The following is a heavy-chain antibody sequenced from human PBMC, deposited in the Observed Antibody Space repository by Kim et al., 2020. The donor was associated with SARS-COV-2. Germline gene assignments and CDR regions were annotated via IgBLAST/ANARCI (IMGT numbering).Heavy chain of an antibody. V-gene: IGHV1-2*06. J-gene: IGHJ6*02. CDR2: INPNSGGT. CDR3: ARDGDYISSGWSTLYYYGMDV. D-gene: IGHD6-19*01. CDR1: GYTFTGYY. Sequence: ASVKVSCKASGYTFTGYYMHWVRQAPGQGLEWMGRINPNSGGTNYAQKFQGRVTMTRDTSISTAYMELSRLRSDDTAVYYCARDGDYISSGWSTLYYYGMDVWGQGTTVTVSS.